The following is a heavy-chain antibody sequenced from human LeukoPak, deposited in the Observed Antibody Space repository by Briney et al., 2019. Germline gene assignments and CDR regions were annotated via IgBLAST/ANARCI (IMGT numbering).Heavy chain of an antibody. CDR2: ISSSSSTI. CDR3: ARPWNYYYYYVMDV. Sequence: GGSLRLSCAASGFTFSNYWMNWVRQAPGKGLEWVSYISSSSSTIYYADSVKGRFTISRDNAKNSLYLQMNSLRDEDTAVYYCARPWNYYYYYVMDVWGQGTTVTVSS. J-gene: IGHJ6*02. D-gene: IGHD1-1*01. V-gene: IGHV3-48*02. CDR1: GFTFSNYW.